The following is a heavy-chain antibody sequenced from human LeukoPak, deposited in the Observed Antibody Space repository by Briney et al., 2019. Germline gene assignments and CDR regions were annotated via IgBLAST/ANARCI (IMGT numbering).Heavy chain of an antibody. J-gene: IGHJ5*02. CDR1: GYSISSGYY. Sequence: SETVSLTCAVSGYSISSGYYWAWIRQPPGKGLEWIGSIYHSGSTHYNPSLKSRVTISADTSKNQFSLKVSSVTAADTAVYYCARGPRTFDPWGQGTLVTVSS. V-gene: IGHV4-38-2*01. CDR2: IYHSGST. CDR3: ARGPRTFDP.